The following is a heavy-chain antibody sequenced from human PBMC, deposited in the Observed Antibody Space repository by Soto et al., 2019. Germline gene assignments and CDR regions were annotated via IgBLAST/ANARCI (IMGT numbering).Heavy chain of an antibody. D-gene: IGHD2-2*01. CDR2: ISSSSSYI. Sequence: PGGSLRLSCAASGFTFSSYSMNWVRQAPGKGLEWVSSISSSSSYIYYADSVKGRFTISRDNAKNSLYLQMNSLRAEDTAVYYCARDGSTSSITGKYYYYGMDVWGQGTTVTVSS. CDR1: GFTFSSYS. CDR3: ARDGSTSSITGKYYYYGMDV. V-gene: IGHV3-21*01. J-gene: IGHJ6*02.